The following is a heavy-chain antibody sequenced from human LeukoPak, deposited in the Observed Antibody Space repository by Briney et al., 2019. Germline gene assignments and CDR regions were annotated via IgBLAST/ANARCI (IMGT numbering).Heavy chain of an antibody. Sequence: GGSLRLSCAASEFTFGSFAMSWVLQAPGKGLEWVSYIRGGGAVTHYADSVKGRFTVSRDNPKSTLYLQMNSLRAEDTAVYYCAKCAQSYGNDAFDIWGQGTMVTVSS. CDR3: AKCAQSYGNDAFDI. CDR1: EFTFGSFA. V-gene: IGHV3-23*01. D-gene: IGHD3-16*01. CDR2: IRGGGAVT. J-gene: IGHJ3*02.